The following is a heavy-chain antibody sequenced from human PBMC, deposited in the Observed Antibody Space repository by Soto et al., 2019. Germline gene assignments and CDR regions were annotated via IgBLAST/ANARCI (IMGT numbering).Heavy chain of an antibody. J-gene: IGHJ4*02. Sequence: EEQLVESGGDLVQPGGSLRLSCAASGFTVSNNYMSWVRQAPGKGLEWVSLIYSGGSTYYADSVKVRFTISRDSPKNTLYLQMNSLRAEDTAMYYCAAYSHKGYWGQGTLVTVSS. D-gene: IGHD3-16*01. CDR3: AAYSHKGY. CDR1: GFTVSNNY. CDR2: IYSGGST. V-gene: IGHV3-66*01.